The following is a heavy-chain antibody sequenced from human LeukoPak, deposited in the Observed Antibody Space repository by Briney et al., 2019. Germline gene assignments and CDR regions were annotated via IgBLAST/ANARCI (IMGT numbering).Heavy chain of an antibody. D-gene: IGHD2/OR15-2a*01. CDR3: ARYGPKYYFYYMDV. CDR1: GGTFSSYA. Sequence: GASVKVSCKASGGTFSSYAISWVRQAPGQGLEWMGWISVHDGNTKYAQKLQGRVSMTTDISTSTIYMELRSLKYDDTAVYYCARYGPKYYFYYMDVWGNGTVVTVSS. J-gene: IGHJ6*03. CDR2: ISVHDGNT. V-gene: IGHV1-18*01.